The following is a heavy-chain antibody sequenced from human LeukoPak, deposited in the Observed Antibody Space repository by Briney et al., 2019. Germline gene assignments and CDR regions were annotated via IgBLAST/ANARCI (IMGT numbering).Heavy chain of an antibody. V-gene: IGHV4-4*02. D-gene: IGHD5-12*01. CDR2: IYHSGRT. CDR1: GGSIISGNW. Sequence: PSETLSLTCAVSGGSIISGNWWSWVRQPPGKGLEWIGEIYHSGRTNYNPSLKSRGTISLDKSKNQFSLNLSSVTAADTALYYCASSDGQPPRFDSSYDVFDYWGQGTLVTVSS. CDR3: ASSDGQPPRFDSSYDVFDY. J-gene: IGHJ4*02.